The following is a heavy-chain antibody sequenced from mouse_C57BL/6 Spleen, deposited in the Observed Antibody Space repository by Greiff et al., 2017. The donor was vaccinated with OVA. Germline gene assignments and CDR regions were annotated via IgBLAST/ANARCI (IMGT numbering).Heavy chain of an antibody. CDR2: IYPRSGNT. Sequence: VNVVESGAELARPGASVKLSCKASGYTFTSYGISWVKQRTGQGLEWIGEIYPRSGNTYYNEKFKGKATLTADKSSSTAYMELRSLTSEDSAVYFCARRYYGNYGYFDVWGTGTTVTVSS. J-gene: IGHJ1*03. CDR3: ARRYYGNYGYFDV. CDR1: GYTFTSYG. D-gene: IGHD2-1*01. V-gene: IGHV1-81*01.